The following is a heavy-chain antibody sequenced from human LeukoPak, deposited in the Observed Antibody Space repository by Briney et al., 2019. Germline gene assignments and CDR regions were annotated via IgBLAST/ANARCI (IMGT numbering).Heavy chain of an antibody. Sequence: GASVKVSCKASGYTFTGYYMHWVRQAPGQGLEWMGWINPNSGGTNYAQKFQGWVTMTRDTSVSTAYMELSRLRSDDTAVYYCARDKALLYYYYGMDVWGKGTTVTVSS. V-gene: IGHV1-2*04. CDR1: GYTFTGYY. CDR2: INPNSGGT. J-gene: IGHJ6*04. CDR3: ARDKALLYYYYGMDV.